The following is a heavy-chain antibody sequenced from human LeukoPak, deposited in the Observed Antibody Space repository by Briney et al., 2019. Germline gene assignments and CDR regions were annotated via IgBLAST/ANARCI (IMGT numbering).Heavy chain of an antibody. V-gene: IGHV1-18*01. J-gene: IGHJ4*02. Sequence: ASVKVSCKASGYTFTSYGISWVRQAPGQGLEWMGWISAYNGNTNYAQKLQGRVTMTTDTSTSTAYMELRSLRSDDTAVYYCARDRYYDSSGYVPLGYWGQGTLVTVSS. CDR1: GYTFTSYG. CDR3: ARDRYYDSSGYVPLGY. D-gene: IGHD3-22*01. CDR2: ISAYNGNT.